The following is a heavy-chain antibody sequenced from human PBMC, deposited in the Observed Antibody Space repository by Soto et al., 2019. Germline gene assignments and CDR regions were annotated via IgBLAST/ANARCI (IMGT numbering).Heavy chain of an antibody. CDR3: ARDGSSSWYDPWRSLHYGMDV. D-gene: IGHD6-13*01. J-gene: IGHJ6*02. CDR2: ISYDGSNN. CDR1: GFTFSSYA. V-gene: IGHV3-30-3*01. Sequence: QVQLVESGGGVVQPGRSLRLSCAASGFTFSSYAMHWVRQAPGKGLEWVAVISYDGSNNYYADCVKGRFTISRDNSKNTLNLQMNRRRAEDTAVYYCARDGSSSWYDPWRSLHYGMDVWGQGTTVTVSS.